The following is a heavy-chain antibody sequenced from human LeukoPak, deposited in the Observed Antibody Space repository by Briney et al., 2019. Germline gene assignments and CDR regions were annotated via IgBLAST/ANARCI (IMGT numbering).Heavy chain of an antibody. CDR2: ICIDSYDI. Sequence: GGSLRLSCVGSGFSFSSYSMNWVRQTPGKGLEWVASICIDSYDIYYADSLKGRFTISRDNAKNTLYLQRNSLRDEDTALYFCASDRHMDLWGKGTTVILPS. CDR1: GFSFSSYS. J-gene: IGHJ6*03. V-gene: IGHV3-21*01. CDR3: ASDRHMDL.